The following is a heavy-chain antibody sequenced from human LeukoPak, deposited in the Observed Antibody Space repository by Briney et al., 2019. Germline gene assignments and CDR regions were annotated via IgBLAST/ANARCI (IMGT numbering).Heavy chain of an antibody. CDR3: ARGPDSSSWYGYYYYGMDV. CDR1: GGSFSGYY. D-gene: IGHD6-13*01. Sequence: SETLSLTCAVYGGSFSGYYRGWIRQPPGKGLEWIGEINHSGSTNYNPSLKSRVTISVDTSKNQFSLKLSSVTAADTAVYYCARGPDSSSWYGYYYYGMDVWGQGTTVTVSS. CDR2: INHSGST. V-gene: IGHV4-34*01. J-gene: IGHJ6*02.